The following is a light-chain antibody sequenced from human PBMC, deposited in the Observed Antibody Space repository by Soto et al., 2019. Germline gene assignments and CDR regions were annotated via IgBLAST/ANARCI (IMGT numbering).Light chain of an antibody. CDR3: QQRNVWPPIT. Sequence: EVVLTQSPATLSLSPGERATLSCRASQSIRTSLAWYQQKPGQAPRLVIFDASNRANGVPARFGGSGSGTDFTLTINSLEPDDFAVYYCQQRNVWPPITFGKGTRLEIK. CDR1: QSIRTS. V-gene: IGKV3-11*01. CDR2: DAS. J-gene: IGKJ5*01.